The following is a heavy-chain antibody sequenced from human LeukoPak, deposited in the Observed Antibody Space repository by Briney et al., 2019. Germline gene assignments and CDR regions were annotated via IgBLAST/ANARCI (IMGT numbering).Heavy chain of an antibody. CDR2: IYYSGST. D-gene: IGHD3-22*01. Sequence: SETLSLTCTVSGGSISSSSYYWGWIRQPPGKGLEWIGSIYYSGSTYYNPSLKSRVTISVDTSKNQFSLKLSSVTAADTAVYYCARDMYYYDSSAIIWGQGTLVTVSS. J-gene: IGHJ4*02. V-gene: IGHV4-39*07. CDR3: ARDMYYYDSSAII. CDR1: GGSISSSSYY.